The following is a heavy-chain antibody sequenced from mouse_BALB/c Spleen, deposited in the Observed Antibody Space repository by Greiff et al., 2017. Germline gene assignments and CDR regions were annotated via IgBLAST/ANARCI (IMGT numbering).Heavy chain of an antibody. CDR1: GFTFSSYA. V-gene: IGHV5-9-3*01. J-gene: IGHJ3*01. D-gene: IGHD1-1*01. Sequence: EVQLVESGGGLLKPGGSPKLSCAASGFTFSSYAMSWVRQTPEKRLEWVATISSGGSYTYFPDSVKGRCTITRDNAKNTLYLQMSSLRSEDTAMYYCARGETTVEPLFAYWGQGTLVTVSA. CDR2: ISSGGSYT. CDR3: ARGETTVEPLFAY.